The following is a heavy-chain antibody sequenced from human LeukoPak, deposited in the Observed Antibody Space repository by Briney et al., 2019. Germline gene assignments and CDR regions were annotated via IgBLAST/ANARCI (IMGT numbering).Heavy chain of an antibody. Sequence: SETLSLTSAVYRGSLSGYYWSCIPQPPGKGLEWSGYVYYSGSTNYNPSLQSRVTISVDTSKNQFSLKLNSVTAADTAVYYCARGGGTGRSITMIRGVRGVYYMDVWGKGTTVTVSS. V-gene: IGHV4-59*12. J-gene: IGHJ6*03. CDR1: RGSLSGYY. CDR2: VYYSGST. CDR3: ARGGGTGRSITMIRGVRGVYYMDV. D-gene: IGHD3-10*01.